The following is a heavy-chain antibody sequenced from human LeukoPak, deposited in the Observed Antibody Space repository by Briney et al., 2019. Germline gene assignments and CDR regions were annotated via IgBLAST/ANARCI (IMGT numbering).Heavy chain of an antibody. CDR1: GFTFSSYA. Sequence: GGSLRLSCAASGFTFSSYAMSWVRQAPGKGLEWVSAINVSGGGTYYADSVKDRFSISRDNSKNTLYLQMNSLRAEDTAVYYCARGDNSGPDYYYYMDVWGKGTTVTISS. CDR2: INVSGGGT. V-gene: IGHV3-23*01. D-gene: IGHD6-19*01. CDR3: ARGDNSGPDYYYYMDV. J-gene: IGHJ6*03.